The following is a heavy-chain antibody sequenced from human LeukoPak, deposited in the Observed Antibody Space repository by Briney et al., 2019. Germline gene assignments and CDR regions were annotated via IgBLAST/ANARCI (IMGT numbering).Heavy chain of an antibody. CDR1: GYIFTTYA. Sequence: RASVKVSCKASGYIFTTYAMNWVRQAPGQGLEWMGWINTNTGNPTYAQGFTGRFVFSLDTSVSTAYLQISSIKAEDTAVYYCARAVADSSGLEPDYWGQGTLATVSS. J-gene: IGHJ4*02. CDR2: INTNTGNP. D-gene: IGHD3-22*01. V-gene: IGHV7-4-1*02. CDR3: ARAVADSSGLEPDY.